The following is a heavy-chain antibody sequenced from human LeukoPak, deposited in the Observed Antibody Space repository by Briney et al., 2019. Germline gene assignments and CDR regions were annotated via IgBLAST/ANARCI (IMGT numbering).Heavy chain of an antibody. Sequence: SETLSLTYTVSGGSISSYYWSWIRQPPGKGLEWIGYIYTSGSTNYNPSLKSRVTISVDTSKNQFSLKLSSVTAADTAVYYCARHAVRTYYYYYYMDVWGKGTTVTVSS. V-gene: IGHV4-4*09. D-gene: IGHD6-19*01. CDR3: ARHAVRTYYYYYYMDV. CDR2: IYTSGST. CDR1: GGSISSYY. J-gene: IGHJ6*03.